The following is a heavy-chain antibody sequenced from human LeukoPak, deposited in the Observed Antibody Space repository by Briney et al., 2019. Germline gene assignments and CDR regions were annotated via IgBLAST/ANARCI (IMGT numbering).Heavy chain of an antibody. Sequence: SETLSLTCTVSIYSISSGYHWGWVRQSPGKGLEWIGCIYYSGNTYYNPSLKSRVTISLDTSKNQFSLKLTSVTAAETAIYYCARDRGYYTFDYWGQGTLVTVSS. J-gene: IGHJ4*02. V-gene: IGHV4-38-2*02. CDR3: ARDRGYYTFDY. D-gene: IGHD3-3*01. CDR2: IYYSGNT. CDR1: IYSISSGYH.